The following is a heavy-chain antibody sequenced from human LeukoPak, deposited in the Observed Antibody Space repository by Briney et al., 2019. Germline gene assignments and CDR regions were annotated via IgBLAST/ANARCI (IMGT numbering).Heavy chain of an antibody. J-gene: IGHJ4*02. D-gene: IGHD1-26*01. V-gene: IGHV3-30*18. CDR1: GFTFSNYA. CDR2: ISYDGSDK. CDR3: AKEGSNGDFDY. Sequence: TGRSLRLSCAASGFTFSNYAMHWVRQAPDKGLAWVAVISYDGSDKYYADSVKGRFTISRDNSKNTLYLQMNSLRPEDTAVYYCAKEGSNGDFDYWGQGTLVTVSS.